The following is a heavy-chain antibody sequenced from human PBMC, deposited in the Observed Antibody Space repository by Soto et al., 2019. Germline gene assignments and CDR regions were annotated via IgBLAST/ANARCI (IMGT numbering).Heavy chain of an antibody. V-gene: IGHV4-34*01. Sequence: SETLSLTCAVYGDSFSGPYWTWIRQTPGKGLEWIGEINHSGSTDYHPSLKSRVTISVDTSKNQFSLNLSSVSAADTAVYFCARLEVTSADSFDVWGPGTIVTVSS. J-gene: IGHJ3*01. CDR3: ARLEVTSADSFDV. CDR1: GDSFSGPY. CDR2: INHSGST. D-gene: IGHD2-21*02.